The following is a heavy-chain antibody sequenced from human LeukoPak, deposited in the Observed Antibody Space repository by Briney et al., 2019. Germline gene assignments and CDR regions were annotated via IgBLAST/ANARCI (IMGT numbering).Heavy chain of an antibody. D-gene: IGHD2-2*01. J-gene: IGHJ5*02. Sequence: PSETLSLTCTVSGGSISSYYWSWIRQPAGKGLEWIGRIYTSGSTNYNPSLESRVTMSVDTSKNQFSLKLSSVTAADTAVYYCAREWYCSSTSCYAGINWFDPWGQGTLVTVSS. CDR3: AREWYCSSTSCYAGINWFDP. CDR2: IYTSGST. CDR1: GGSISSYY. V-gene: IGHV4-4*07.